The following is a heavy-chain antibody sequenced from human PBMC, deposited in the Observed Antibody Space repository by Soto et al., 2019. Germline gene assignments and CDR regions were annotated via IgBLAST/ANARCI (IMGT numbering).Heavy chain of an antibody. V-gene: IGHV3-23*03. D-gene: IGHD4-17*01. J-gene: IGHJ4*02. CDR2: IGSDTSYI. CDR1: GFSFSNYA. Sequence: EVQLLESGGGLVQPGGSLILSCTASGFSFSNYAVTWVRQAPGKGLEWVSSIGSDTSYIYYADSVKGRFTISRDKSKNTVFLQMNSLRADDTAVYHCAKDPNGDYVGAFDSWGQGALVTVSS. CDR3: AKDPNGDYVGAFDS.